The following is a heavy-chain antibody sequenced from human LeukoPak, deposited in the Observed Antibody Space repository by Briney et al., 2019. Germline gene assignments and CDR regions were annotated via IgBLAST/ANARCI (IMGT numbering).Heavy chain of an antibody. J-gene: IGHJ3*02. D-gene: IGHD3-10*02. CDR2: ISYNGSNK. CDR3: ARGGPLVLGEKGYAFDI. CDR1: GFTFRRYA. V-gene: IGHV3-30-3*01. Sequence: PGGSLRLSCASTGFTFRRYAMHWVRQAPGKGVEWVAHISYNGSNKYYAVSVKGRFTISRDNSTNTLYLQMNSLRAEDTAVYYCARGGPLVLGEKGYAFDIWGQGTLVTVSS.